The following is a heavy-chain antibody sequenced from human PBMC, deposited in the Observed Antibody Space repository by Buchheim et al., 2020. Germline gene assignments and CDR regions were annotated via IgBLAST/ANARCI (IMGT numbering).Heavy chain of an antibody. Sequence: QLQLQESGPGLVKPLETLSLTCTVSGGSISSSSYYWGWIRQPPGKGLEWIGSIYYSGSTYYNPSLKSRVTISVDPSKNQFSLKLSSVTAADTAVYYCARLGYCSGSSCRHVYYYDYGMDVWGQGTT. CDR2: IYYSGST. J-gene: IGHJ6*02. V-gene: IGHV4-39*01. CDR1: GGSISSSSYY. CDR3: ARLGYCSGSSCRHVYYYDYGMDV. D-gene: IGHD2-15*01.